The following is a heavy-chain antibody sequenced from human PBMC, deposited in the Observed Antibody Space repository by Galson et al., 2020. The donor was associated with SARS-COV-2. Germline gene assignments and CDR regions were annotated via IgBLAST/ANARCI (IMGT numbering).Heavy chain of an antibody. CDR2: IDWDDDK. CDR3: ARTDDDILTGYYNAFDI. J-gene: IGHJ3*02. CDR1: GFSLSTSGLR. D-gene: IGHD3-9*01. Sequence: SGPTLVKPTQTLTLTCTFSGFSLSTSGLRVSWIRQPPGKDLEWLARIDWDDDKFYSTSLKTRLTISKDTSKNQVVLTMTNMDPVDTATYYCARTDDDILTGYYNAFDIWGQGTMVTVSS. V-gene: IGHV2-70*04.